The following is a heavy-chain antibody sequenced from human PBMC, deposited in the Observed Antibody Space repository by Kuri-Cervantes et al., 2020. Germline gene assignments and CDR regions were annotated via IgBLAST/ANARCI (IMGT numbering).Heavy chain of an antibody. V-gene: IGHV3-30*18. CDR2: ISYDGSNK. D-gene: IGHD3-10*01. CDR3: AKEVQYYGSGSLLYGMDV. CDR1: GSTFSSYS. Sequence: GESLKISCAASGSTFSSYSMNWVRQAPGKGLEWVAVISYDGSNKYYADSVKGRFTISRDNSKNTLYLQMNSLRAEDTAVYYCAKEVQYYGSGSLLYGMDVWGQGTTVTVSS. J-gene: IGHJ6*02.